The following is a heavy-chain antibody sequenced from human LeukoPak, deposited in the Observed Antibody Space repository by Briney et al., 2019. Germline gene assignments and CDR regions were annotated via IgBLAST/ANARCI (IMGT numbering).Heavy chain of an antibody. CDR3: ARGSRYYYGSGPNYGMDV. Sequence: PGGSLRLSCAASGFTFSTYWMHWVRQAPGKGPVWVSSISSSSSYIYYADSVKGRFTISRDNAKNSLYLQMNSLRAEDTAVYYCARGSRYYYGSGPNYGMDVWGQGTTVTVSS. V-gene: IGHV3-21*01. CDR2: ISSSSSYI. CDR1: GFTFSTYW. D-gene: IGHD3-10*01. J-gene: IGHJ6*02.